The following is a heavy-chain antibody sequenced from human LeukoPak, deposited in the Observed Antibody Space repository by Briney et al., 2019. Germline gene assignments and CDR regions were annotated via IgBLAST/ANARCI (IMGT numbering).Heavy chain of an antibody. D-gene: IGHD3-9*01. J-gene: IGHJ4*02. V-gene: IGHV3-49*04. CDR1: GFTFGDYA. CDR3: TREGDILTSYYDY. Sequence: PGRSLSLSCTASGFTFGDYAMSWVRQAPGKGLEWVGFIRSKAYGGTTEYAASVKGRFTISRDDSKSIAYLQMNSLKTEDTAVYYCTREGDILTSYYDYWGQGTLVTVSS. CDR2: IRSKAYGGTT.